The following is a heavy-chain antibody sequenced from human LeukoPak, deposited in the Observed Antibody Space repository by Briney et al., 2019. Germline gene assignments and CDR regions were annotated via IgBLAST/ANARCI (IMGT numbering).Heavy chain of an antibody. CDR1: GYTFTSYD. V-gene: IGHV1-8*01. J-gene: IGHJ6*02. CDR3: ARERGYRVYYYCGMDV. Sequence: ASVKVSCKASGYTFTSYDINWVRQATGQGLEWMGWMNPNSGNTGYAQKFQGRVTMTRNTSISTAYMELSSLRSEDTAVYYCARERGYRVYYYCGMDVWGQGTTVTVSS. CDR2: MNPNSGNT. D-gene: IGHD5-12*01.